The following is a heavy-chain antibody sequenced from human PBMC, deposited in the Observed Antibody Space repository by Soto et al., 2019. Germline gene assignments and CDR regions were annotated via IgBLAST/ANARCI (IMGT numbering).Heavy chain of an antibody. Sequence: QVQLVQSGAEVKKPGSSVKVSCKASGGTLGSYAITWVRQAPGQGFEWMGGFIPIFGITNYAQRFEDRLTITADESTSTVYMELSSLTYDDTAVYYCVPLQPSTIRGRPGMDVWGQGTTITVSS. CDR2: FIPIFGIT. CDR1: GGTLGSYA. CDR3: VPLQPSTIRGRPGMDV. V-gene: IGHV1-69*01. J-gene: IGHJ6*02. D-gene: IGHD4-4*01.